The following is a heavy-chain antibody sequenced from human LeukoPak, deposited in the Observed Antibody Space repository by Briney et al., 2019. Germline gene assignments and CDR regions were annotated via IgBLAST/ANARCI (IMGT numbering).Heavy chain of an antibody. J-gene: IGHJ4*02. CDR2: ISYDGSNK. D-gene: IGHD3-9*01. CDR1: GFTFSSYA. V-gene: IGHV3-30-3*01. Sequence: PGGSLRLSCAASGFTFSSYAMHWVRQAPGKGLEWVAVISYDGSNKYYADSAKGRFTISRDNSKNTLYLQMNSLRAEDTAVYYCARSKGYFDWLFDYWGQGTLVTVSS. CDR3: ARSKGYFDWLFDY.